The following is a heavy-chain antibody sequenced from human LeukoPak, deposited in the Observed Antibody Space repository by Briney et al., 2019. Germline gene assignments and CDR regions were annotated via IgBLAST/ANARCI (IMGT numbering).Heavy chain of an antibody. Sequence: GGSLRLSCAASGFTFSSYAMSWVRQAPGKGLMWVSQSKYDGSTKSYAASVRGRFTISRDNAKNTLYLHMDSLRAEDTAVYYCARSDYFHNWGQGTMVVVSA. D-gene: IGHD3-10*01. CDR1: GFTFSSYA. CDR2: SKYDGSTK. J-gene: IGHJ3*01. CDR3: ARSDYFHN. V-gene: IGHV3-74*01.